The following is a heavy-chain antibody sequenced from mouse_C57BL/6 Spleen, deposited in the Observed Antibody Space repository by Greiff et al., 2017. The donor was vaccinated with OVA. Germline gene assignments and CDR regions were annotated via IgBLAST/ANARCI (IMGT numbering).Heavy chain of an antibody. J-gene: IGHJ1*03. CDR1: GFSLTSYA. D-gene: IGHD1-1*01. Sequence: VKLVESGPGLVAPSQSLSITCTVSGFSLTSYAISWVRQPPGKGLEWLGVIWTGGGTNYNSALKSRLSISKDNSKSQVFLKMNSLQTDDTARYYCATITTVVPWYFDVWGTGTTVTVSS. CDR3: ATITTVVPWYFDV. CDR2: IWTGGGT. V-gene: IGHV2-9-1*01.